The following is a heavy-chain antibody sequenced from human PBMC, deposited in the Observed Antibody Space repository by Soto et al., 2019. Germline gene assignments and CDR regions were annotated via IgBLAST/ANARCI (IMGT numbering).Heavy chain of an antibody. CDR2: ISAYNGNT. CDR1: GYTFTSYG. Sequence: QVQLVQSGAEVKKPGASVKVSCKASGYTFTSYGISWVRQAPGQGLEWMGWISAYNGNTNYAQKLQGRVTMTTDTSTSTAYMELRSLRSDDTAVYYCAREYCSGGSCYAHLGYFDYWGQGTLVTVSS. D-gene: IGHD2-15*01. V-gene: IGHV1-18*01. CDR3: AREYCSGGSCYAHLGYFDY. J-gene: IGHJ4*02.